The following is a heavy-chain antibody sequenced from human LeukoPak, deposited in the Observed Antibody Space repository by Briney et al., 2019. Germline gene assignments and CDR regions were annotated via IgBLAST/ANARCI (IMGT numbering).Heavy chain of an antibody. Sequence: GGSLRLSCAASGFTFSSYSTNWVRQAPGKGLEWVSSISSSSSYIYYADSVKGRFTISRDNAKNSLYLQMNSLGAEDTAVYYCARDRSYGSGGYYYMDVWGKGTTVTVSS. CDR3: ARDRSYGSGGYYYMDV. J-gene: IGHJ6*03. D-gene: IGHD3-10*01. CDR2: ISSSSSYI. CDR1: GFTFSSYS. V-gene: IGHV3-21*01.